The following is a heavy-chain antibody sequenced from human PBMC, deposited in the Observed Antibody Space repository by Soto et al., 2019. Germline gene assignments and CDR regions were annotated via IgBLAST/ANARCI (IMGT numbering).Heavy chain of an antibody. V-gene: IGHV1-69*10. CDR2: IIPILGIA. D-gene: IGHD5-12*01. CDR3: ARDGGYSGYDYYYYGMDV. Sequence: ASVKVSCKASGGTFSSYAISWVRQAPGQGLEWMGGIIPILGIANYAQKFQGRVTITADKSTSTAYMELSSLRSEDTDVYYCARDGGYSGYDYYYYGMDVWGQGTTVTVSS. J-gene: IGHJ6*02. CDR1: GGTFSSYA.